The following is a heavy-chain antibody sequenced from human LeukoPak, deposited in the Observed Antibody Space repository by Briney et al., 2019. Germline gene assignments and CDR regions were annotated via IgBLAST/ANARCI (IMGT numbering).Heavy chain of an antibody. CDR3: ARESSTTQTNLFDY. V-gene: IGHV4-59*11. CDR2: LRHSGNT. J-gene: IGHJ4*02. CDR1: GDSITSRSY. D-gene: IGHD3-3*02. Sequence: SETLSLTCTVSGDSITSRSYWRWIRQPPGKGLEWIGYLRHSGNTNHNSSFRGRVTFSLDTSKNQFSLILRSATAADTAIYFCARESSTTQTNLFDYWGQGTLVAVSS.